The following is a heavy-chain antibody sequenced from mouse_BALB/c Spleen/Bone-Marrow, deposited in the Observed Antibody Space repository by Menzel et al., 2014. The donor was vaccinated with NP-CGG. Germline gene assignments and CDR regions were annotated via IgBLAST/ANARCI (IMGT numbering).Heavy chain of an antibody. V-gene: IGHV14-3*02. CDR3: ARNGNYGAWFAY. Sequence: EVHLVESGAELVKPGASVKLSCTASGFNIXDTYMHWVKQRPEQGLEWIGRIDPANGNTKYDPKFQGKATITADTSSSTAYLQLSSLTSEDTAVYYCARNGNYGAWFAYWGQGTLVTVSA. D-gene: IGHD2-1*01. J-gene: IGHJ3*01. CDR1: GFNIXDTY. CDR2: IDPANGNT.